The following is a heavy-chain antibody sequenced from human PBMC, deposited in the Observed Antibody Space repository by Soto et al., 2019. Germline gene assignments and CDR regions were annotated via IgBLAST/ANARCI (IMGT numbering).Heavy chain of an antibody. D-gene: IGHD3-10*01. J-gene: IGHJ4*02. CDR3: ARRPLVRGIIPYYFDS. CDR2: IYYSGSA. CDR1: GGSINNSSFY. Sequence: QLQQQESGPGLVKPSETLSLTCTVSGGSINNSSFYWGWVRQPPGKRLEWIGSIYYSGSAYYNPSLKSRLTISVDTSKNQFSLNLSSVTAADTAVYFCARRPLVRGIIPYYFDSWGQGTLVTVSS. V-gene: IGHV4-39*01.